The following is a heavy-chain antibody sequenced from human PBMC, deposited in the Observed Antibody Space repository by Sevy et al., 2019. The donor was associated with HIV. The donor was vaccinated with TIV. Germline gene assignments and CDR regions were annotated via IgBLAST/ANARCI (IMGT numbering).Heavy chain of an antibody. V-gene: IGHV3-7*01. Sequence: GSLRLSCAASGFPFSSYWMSWVRQAPGKGPEWVANIKQDGSEKYYVDSVKGRFTISRDNAKNSLYLQMNSLRAEDTAVYYCARDPSSYWGQGTLVTVSS. CDR1: GFPFSSYW. J-gene: IGHJ4*02. CDR3: ARDPSSY. CDR2: IKQDGSEK. D-gene: IGHD6-6*01.